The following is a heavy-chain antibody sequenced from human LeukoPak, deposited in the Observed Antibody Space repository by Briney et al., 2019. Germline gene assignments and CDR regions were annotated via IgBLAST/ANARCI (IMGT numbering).Heavy chain of an antibody. D-gene: IGHD6-13*01. CDR2: TYSRGST. J-gene: IGHJ4*02. Sequence: TGGSLRLSCAGSGFTFSAYSMNWVRQPPGKGLEWIGSTYSRGSTYYNPSLKSRVTISIDTSKNQFSLKLTSVTAADTAVYYCARHELPGIAISAGFDYWGQGTLVTVSS. CDR3: ARHELPGIAISAGFDY. V-gene: IGHV4-39*01. CDR1: GFTFSAYSMN.